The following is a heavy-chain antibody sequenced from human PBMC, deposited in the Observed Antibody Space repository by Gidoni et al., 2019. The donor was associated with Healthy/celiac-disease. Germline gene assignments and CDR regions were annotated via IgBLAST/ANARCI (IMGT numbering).Heavy chain of an antibody. V-gene: IGHV3-30-3*01. CDR1: GFTFSSYA. J-gene: IGHJ3*02. Sequence: QVQLVESGGGVVQPGRSLRLSCAASGFTFSSYAMHWVRQAPGKGLEWVAVISYDGSNKYDADSVKGRFTISRDNSKNTLYLQMNSLRAEDTAVYYCARDRMVRGVSHDAFDIWGQGTMVTVSS. CDR2: ISYDGSNK. D-gene: IGHD3-10*01. CDR3: ARDRMVRGVSHDAFDI.